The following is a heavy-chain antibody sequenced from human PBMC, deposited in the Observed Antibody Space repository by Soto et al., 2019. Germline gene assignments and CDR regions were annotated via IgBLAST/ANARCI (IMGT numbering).Heavy chain of an antibody. CDR1: GFTFGDYA. J-gene: IGHJ3*02. CDR2: IRSKAYGGTT. D-gene: IGHD3-22*01. Sequence: PVGSLRLSCAVSGFTFGDYAMSWVRQAPGKGLEWVGFIRSKAYGGTTEYAASVKGRFTISRDDSKSTAYLQMNSLKTEDTAVYYCTRDSYYYDSSGYDRAFDIWGQGTMVTVSS. CDR3: TRDSYYYDSSGYDRAFDI. V-gene: IGHV3-49*04.